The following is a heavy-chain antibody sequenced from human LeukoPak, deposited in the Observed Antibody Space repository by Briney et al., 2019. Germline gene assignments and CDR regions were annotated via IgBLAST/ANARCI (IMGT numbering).Heavy chain of an antibody. V-gene: IGHV3-23*01. D-gene: IGHD2-2*01. Sequence: PGGSLRLCCAASGFTFSSYAMSWVRQATGKGLEWVSAISGSGGSTYYADSVKGRFTISRDNSKNTLYLQMNSLGAEDTAVYYCAKDRRDVVVPAAADYWGQGTLVTVSS. CDR2: ISGSGGST. CDR3: AKDRRDVVVPAAADY. CDR1: GFTFSSYA. J-gene: IGHJ4*02.